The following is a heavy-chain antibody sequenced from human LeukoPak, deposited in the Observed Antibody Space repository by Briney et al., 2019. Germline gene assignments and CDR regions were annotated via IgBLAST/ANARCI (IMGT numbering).Heavy chain of an antibody. V-gene: IGHV4-4*07. CDR2: IYASAST. J-gene: IGHJ4*02. CDR3: ARGGTTAGYYFDY. Sequence: SETLSLTCTVSGGSISTYSWSWIRQPAGKRLEWIGRIYASASTNYNPSLKSRVTMSVDTSRDQFSLKLNSVTAADTAVHFCARGGTTAGYYFDYWGQGALVTVSS. D-gene: IGHD1-1*01. CDR1: GGSISTYS.